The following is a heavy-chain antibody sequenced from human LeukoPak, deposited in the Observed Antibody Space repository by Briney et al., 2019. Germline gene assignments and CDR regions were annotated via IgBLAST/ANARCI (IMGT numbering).Heavy chain of an antibody. D-gene: IGHD3-10*02. CDR3: ARASAQCSDY. Sequence: ASVTVTCQASGYTFTNYGISWVRQAPGQGLEWMGWISAYNGHTDSAQKFQGRVTMTTDTSTSTAYMELRSLRSDDTATYYCARASAQCSDYWAQGTLVTVSS. V-gene: IGHV1-18*01. CDR2: ISAYNGHT. CDR1: GYTFTNYG. J-gene: IGHJ4*02.